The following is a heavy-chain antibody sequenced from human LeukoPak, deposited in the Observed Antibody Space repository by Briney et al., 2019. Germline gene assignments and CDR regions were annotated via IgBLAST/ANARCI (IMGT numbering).Heavy chain of an antibody. CDR1: GFTFSSYS. CDR2: ISSSSDTI. Sequence: GGSLRLSCAASGFTFSSYSMNWVRQAPGKGLEWVSYISSSSDTIYYANSVKGRFTISRDNAKSSLYLQMISLRDEDTAVYYCARGGEGATHYWGQGTLVTVSS. J-gene: IGHJ4*02. CDR3: ARGGEGATHY. D-gene: IGHD2-15*01. V-gene: IGHV3-48*02.